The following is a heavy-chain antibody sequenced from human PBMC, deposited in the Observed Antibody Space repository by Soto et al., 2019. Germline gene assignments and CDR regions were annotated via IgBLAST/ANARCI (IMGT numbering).Heavy chain of an antibody. CDR1: GGSISSSSYY. V-gene: IGHV4-39*01. Sequence: LSLTCTVSGGSISSSSYYWGWIRQPPGKGLEWIGSIYYSGSTYYNPSLKSRVTISVDTSKNQFSLKLSSVTAADTAVYYCARIIAAAPFFYYYYGMDVWGQGTTVTVSS. J-gene: IGHJ6*02. D-gene: IGHD6-13*01. CDR2: IYYSGST. CDR3: ARIIAAAPFFYYYYGMDV.